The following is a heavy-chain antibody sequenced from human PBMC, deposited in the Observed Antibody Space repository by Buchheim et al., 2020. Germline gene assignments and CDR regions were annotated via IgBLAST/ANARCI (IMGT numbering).Heavy chain of an antibody. CDR3: AKGAFWSGRGGWFDP. CDR2: ISYDGSNK. V-gene: IGHV3-30*18. CDR1: GFTFSSYG. Sequence: QVQLVESGGGVVQPGRSLRLSCAASGFTFSSYGMHWVRQAPGKGLEWVAVISYDGSNKYYADSVKGRFTISRDNSKNTLYLQMNSLRAEDTAVYYCAKGAFWSGRGGWFDPWGQGT. D-gene: IGHD3-3*01. J-gene: IGHJ5*02.